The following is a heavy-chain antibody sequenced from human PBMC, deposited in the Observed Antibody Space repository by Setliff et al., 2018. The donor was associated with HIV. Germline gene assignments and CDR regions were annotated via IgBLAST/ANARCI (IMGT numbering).Heavy chain of an antibody. CDR3: ARGLNYYGSGSYLPLGY. CDR1: GGSISSYY. J-gene: IGHJ4*02. V-gene: IGHV4-34*01. D-gene: IGHD3-10*01. CDR2: IDHSGST. Sequence: SETLSLTCSVSGGSISSYYWSWIRQPPGKGLEWIGEIDHSGSTKYHASLKSRVTISIDTSKNQISLKLSSVTAADTAVYYCARGLNYYGSGSYLPLGYWGQGTLVTVSS.